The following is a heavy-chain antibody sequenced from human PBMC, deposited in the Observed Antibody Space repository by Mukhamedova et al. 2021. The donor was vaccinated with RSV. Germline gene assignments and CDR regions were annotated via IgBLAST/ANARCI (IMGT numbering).Heavy chain of an antibody. CDR3: ARDSVAGTLDY. J-gene: IGHJ4*02. D-gene: IGHD6-19*01. Sequence: GRFTISRDNAKNSLYLQMNSLRAEDTAVYYCARDSVAGTLDYWGQGTLVTVSS. V-gene: IGHV3-48*03.